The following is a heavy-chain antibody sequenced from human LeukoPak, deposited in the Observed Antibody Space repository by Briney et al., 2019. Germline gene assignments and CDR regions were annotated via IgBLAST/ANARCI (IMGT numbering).Heavy chain of an antibody. V-gene: IGHV3-21*01. J-gene: IGHJ4*02. CDR1: GFTFSSYT. D-gene: IGHD5-24*01. CDR2: ISGSSSYI. CDR3: ARVRRWLHPFNY. Sequence: GGSLRLSCAASGFTFSSYTMNWVRRAPGKGLEWVSSISGSSSYIYYADSVKGRFTISRDNAKNSLYLQMNSLRAEDTAVYYCARVRRWLHPFNYWGQGTLVTVSS.